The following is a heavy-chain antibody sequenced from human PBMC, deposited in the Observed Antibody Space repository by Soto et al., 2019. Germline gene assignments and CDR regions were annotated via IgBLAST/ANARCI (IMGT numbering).Heavy chain of an antibody. J-gene: IGHJ4*02. V-gene: IGHV3-15*01. CDR1: GFTFSNAW. D-gene: IGHD3-16*01. Sequence: GGSLRLSCAASGFTFSNAWMSWVRQAPGKGLEWVGRIKSKTGGGTTDYAAPVKGRFTISRDDAKNTLYLQMNSLKTGDTAVYYWTTGGWGFDYWGQGTLVTVSS. CDR2: IKSKTGGGTT. CDR3: TTGGWGFDY.